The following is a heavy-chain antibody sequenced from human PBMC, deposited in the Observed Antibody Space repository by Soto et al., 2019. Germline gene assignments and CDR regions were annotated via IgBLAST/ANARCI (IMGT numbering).Heavy chain of an antibody. Sequence: QVQLQESGPGLVKPSDTLSLPCAVSAYSISSSNWWGWIRQPPGKGLEWIGYIYYSGTTYYNPSRRIRVNMSVDTSKNQVCLKLTSVTAVDTAVYYCARMEIQGPIDYWGQGTLVTVSS. CDR3: ARMEIQGPIDY. J-gene: IGHJ4*02. V-gene: IGHV4-28*01. CDR1: AYSISSSNW. D-gene: IGHD3-3*01. CDR2: IYYSGTT.